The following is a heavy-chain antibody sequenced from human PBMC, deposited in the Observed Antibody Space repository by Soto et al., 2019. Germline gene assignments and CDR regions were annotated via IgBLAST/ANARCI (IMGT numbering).Heavy chain of an antibody. CDR3: ARGPRNAPMIRGIIGFFGP. CDR2: IYYSGST. D-gene: IGHD3-10*01. Sequence: PSETLSLTCTFSCGSISSGDYYLSFVLQPPVKVLEWIWYIYYSGSTYYNPSLKSRLVISVDTSKSQFSLRLSSVTAADTAVYYCARGPRNAPMIRGIIGFFGPWGQGTLVTVSS. CDR1: CGSISSGDYY. V-gene: IGHV4-30-4*01. J-gene: IGHJ5*02.